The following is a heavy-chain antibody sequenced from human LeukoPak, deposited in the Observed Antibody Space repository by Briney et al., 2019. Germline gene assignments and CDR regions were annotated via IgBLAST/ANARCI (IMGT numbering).Heavy chain of an antibody. J-gene: IGHJ4*02. CDR3: ARGEAAGVFDY. D-gene: IGHD6-13*01. CDR1: GGSISSYY. CDR2: IYDRGST. V-gene: IGHV4-59*08. Sequence: SETLSLTCTVSGGSISSYYWNWIRQPPGKGLEWIGYIYDRGSTKYNPSLKSRVTISVDTSKNQFSLRLSSVTAADTAVYYCARGEAAGVFDYWGQGTLVTVSS.